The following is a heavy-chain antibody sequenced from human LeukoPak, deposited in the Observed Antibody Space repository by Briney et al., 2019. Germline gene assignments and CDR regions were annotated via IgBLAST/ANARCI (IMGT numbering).Heavy chain of an antibody. J-gene: IGHJ6*02. CDR1: GFTFNNYG. Sequence: GGSLRLSCAASGFTFNNYGMHWVRQTPGKGLEWVAVISYHGSEKFYAESVKGRFTISRDNSKSTLYLQMNSLRAEDTALYYCAAALPSASTGHYYCLDVWGQGTTVTVSS. CDR2: ISYHGSEK. CDR3: AAALPSASTGHYYCLDV. D-gene: IGHD2-2*01. V-gene: IGHV3-30*03.